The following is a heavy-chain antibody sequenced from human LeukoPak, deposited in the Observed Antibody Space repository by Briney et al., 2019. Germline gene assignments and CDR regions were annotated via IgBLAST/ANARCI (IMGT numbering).Heavy chain of an antibody. D-gene: IGHD6-6*01. J-gene: IGHJ4*02. V-gene: IGHV3-11*04. CDR1: GFTFSDYY. CDR3: ARELSIAARLFDY. Sequence: GGSLRLSCAASGFTFSDYYMSWIRQAPGRGLEWVSYISSSGSTIYYADSVKGRFTISRDNAKNSLYLQMNSLRAEDTAVYYCARELSIAARLFDYWGQGTLVTVSS. CDR2: ISSSGSTI.